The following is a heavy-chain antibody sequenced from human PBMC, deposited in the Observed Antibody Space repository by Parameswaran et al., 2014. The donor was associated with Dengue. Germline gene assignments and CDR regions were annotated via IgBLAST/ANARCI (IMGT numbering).Heavy chain of an antibody. CDR2: IYSGGST. V-gene: IGHV3-53*01. CDR3: ARSQYCSSTSCWPYYYYGMDV. D-gene: IGHD2-2*01. Sequence: VRQAPGKGLEWVSVIYSGGSTYYADSVKGRFTISRDNSRNTLYLQMNSLRAEDTAVYYCARSQYCSSTSCWPYYYYGMDVWGQGTTVTVSS. J-gene: IGHJ6*02.